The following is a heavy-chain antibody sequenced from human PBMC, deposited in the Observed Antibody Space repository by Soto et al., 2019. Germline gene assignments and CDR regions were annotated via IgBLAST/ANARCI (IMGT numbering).Heavy chain of an antibody. D-gene: IGHD5-18*01. CDR3: ARISRRGYSYAGGGGLDY. CDR1: GGSFSGYY. Sequence: QVQLQQWGAGLLKPSETLSLTCAVYGGSFSGYYWSWIRQPPGKGLEWIGEINHSGSTNYNPSLKSRVTISVDTSKNQFSLKLSSVTAADTAVYYCARISRRGYSYAGGGGLDYWGQGTLVTVSS. V-gene: IGHV4-34*01. CDR2: INHSGST. J-gene: IGHJ4*02.